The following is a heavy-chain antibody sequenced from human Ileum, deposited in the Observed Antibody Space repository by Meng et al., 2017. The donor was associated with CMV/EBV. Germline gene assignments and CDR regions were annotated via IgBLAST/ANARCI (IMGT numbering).Heavy chain of an antibody. CDR2: INYSGST. V-gene: IGHV4-39*07. D-gene: IGHD2-15*01. Sequence: QIQLHDSGPRVVKPSATLSLTCSVSGDSIKINTHFWALIRQPPGQGLEWIGTINYSGSTYYNPSLRSRVTLSVDTSKNQFSLKLSYVTAADTAMYYCARDKTNRWFYYWGQGILVTVSS. CDR1: GDSIKINTHF. J-gene: IGHJ4*02. CDR3: ARDKTNRWFYY.